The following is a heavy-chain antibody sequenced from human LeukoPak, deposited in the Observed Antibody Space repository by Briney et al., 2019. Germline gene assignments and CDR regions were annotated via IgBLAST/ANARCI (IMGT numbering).Heavy chain of an antibody. D-gene: IGHD1-1*01. V-gene: IGHV3-23*01. Sequence: GGSLRLSCAASGFTFSSYAMSWVRQAPGKGLKWVSAISGSGGSTYYADSVKGRFTISRDNSKNTLYLQMNSLRAEDTAVYYCAKVSKQLELPAEANFDYWGQGTLVTVSS. CDR2: ISGSGGST. CDR3: AKVSKQLELPAEANFDY. CDR1: GFTFSSYA. J-gene: IGHJ4*02.